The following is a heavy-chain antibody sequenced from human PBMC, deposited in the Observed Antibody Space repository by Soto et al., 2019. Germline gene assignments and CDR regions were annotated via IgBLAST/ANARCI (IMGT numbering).Heavy chain of an antibody. CDR3: ARVGDLAYKD. CDR2: ISSSATTI. CDR1: GFAFSDHY. V-gene: IGHV3-11*01. D-gene: IGHD3-16*01. Sequence: QVQLVESGGGLVKPGGSLRLSCVASGFAFSDHYMTWIRQAPGKGLEWISYISSSATTIFYAESVRGRFSISRDNAKNSLFLLMNSLRVDDTAVYYCARVGDLAYKDWGQGTRVTVSS. J-gene: IGHJ4*02.